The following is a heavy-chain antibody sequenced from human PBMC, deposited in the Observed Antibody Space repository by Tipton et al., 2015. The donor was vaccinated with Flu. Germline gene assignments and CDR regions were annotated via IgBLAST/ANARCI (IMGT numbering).Heavy chain of an antibody. CDR3: VRRDYSNYVSDPKNCFDP. D-gene: IGHD4-11*01. V-gene: IGHV4-38-2*02. CDR1: GDSIRSDYY. J-gene: IGHJ5*02. Sequence: TLSLTCTISGDSIRSDYYWGWIRQPPGKGLEWIGNIFHTGSTYHNPSLKSRVTISMNTSKNQFSLKVFSVTAADTAVYYCVRRDYSNYVSDPKNCFDPWGQGILVTVSS. CDR2: IFHTGST.